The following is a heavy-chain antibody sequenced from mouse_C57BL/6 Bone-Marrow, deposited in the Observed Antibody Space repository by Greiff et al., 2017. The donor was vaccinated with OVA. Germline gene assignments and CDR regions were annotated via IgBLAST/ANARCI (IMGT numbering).Heavy chain of an antibody. V-gene: IGHV1-26*01. CDR3: ARSDLAY. CDR1: GYTFTDYY. J-gene: IGHJ3*01. Sequence: EVQLQQSGPELVKPGASVKISCKASGYTFTDYYMNWVKQSHGKSLEWIGDINPNYGGTSYNQKFKGKATLTVDKSSSTAYMELRSLTSEDSAVYYCARSDLAYWGQGTLVTVSA. CDR2: INPNYGGT.